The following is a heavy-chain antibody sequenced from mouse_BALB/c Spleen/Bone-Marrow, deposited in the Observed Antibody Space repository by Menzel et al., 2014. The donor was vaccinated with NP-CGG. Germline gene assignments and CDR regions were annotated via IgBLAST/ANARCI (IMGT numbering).Heavy chain of an antibody. J-gene: IGHJ2*01. CDR1: GFTFSTYG. CDR2: ISSGGSYT. CDR3: ARQGGYFDY. V-gene: IGHV5-6*01. Sequence: EVKLMESGGDLVKPGGSLKLSCAASGFTFSTYGMSWVRQTPDKRLEWVATISSGGSYTYYPDSVKGRFTISRDNAKNTLYLQMSSLKSEDTAMYYCARQGGYFDYWGQDATLTVSS.